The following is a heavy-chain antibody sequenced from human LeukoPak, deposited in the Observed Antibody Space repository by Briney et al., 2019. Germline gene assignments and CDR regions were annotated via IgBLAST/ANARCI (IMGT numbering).Heavy chain of an antibody. CDR3: ARDLLSSSLYYGLVV. D-gene: IGHD6-6*01. CDR1: GFTFSSYA. J-gene: IGHJ6*02. Sequence: PGGSLRLSCAASGFTFSSYAMHWVRQAPGKGLEWVAVISYDGSNKYYTDSVKGRFTISRDNSKNTLYLQMNSLRTDDTAVYFCARDLLSSSLYYGLVVWGQGTTVTVSS. V-gene: IGHV3-30-3*01. CDR2: ISYDGSNK.